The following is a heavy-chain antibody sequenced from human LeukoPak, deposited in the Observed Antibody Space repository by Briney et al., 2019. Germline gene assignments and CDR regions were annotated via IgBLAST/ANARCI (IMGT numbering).Heavy chain of an antibody. Sequence: GGSLRLSCAASGFTFSSYWMSWVRQAPGKGLEWVANIKQDGSEKYYVDSVKGRFTISRDNAKNSLYLQMKSLRAEDTAVYYCARGWFGEFIYYYGMDVWGQGTTVTVSS. V-gene: IGHV3-7*01. CDR1: GFTFSSYW. J-gene: IGHJ6*02. CDR3: ARGWFGEFIYYYGMDV. D-gene: IGHD3-10*01. CDR2: IKQDGSEK.